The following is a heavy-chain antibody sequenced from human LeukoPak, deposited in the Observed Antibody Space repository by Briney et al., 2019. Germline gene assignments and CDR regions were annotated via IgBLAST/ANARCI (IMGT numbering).Heavy chain of an antibody. CDR3: AKDVVTTNFYYYGMDV. Sequence: GGSLRLSCAVSGFNFNNYAMSWVRQAPGKGLDCVSVISGSGGKTDCAASVKGRFTISRDNSKNTLYLQMNSLRAEDTAVYYCAKDVVTTNFYYYGMDVWGQGTLVTVSS. CDR1: GFNFNNYA. J-gene: IGHJ6*02. V-gene: IGHV3-23*01. D-gene: IGHD1-1*01. CDR2: ISGSGGKT.